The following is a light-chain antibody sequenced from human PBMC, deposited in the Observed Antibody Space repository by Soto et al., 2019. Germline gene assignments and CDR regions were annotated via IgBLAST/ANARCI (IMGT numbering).Light chain of an antibody. CDR1: QSIFYSSNNKNY. V-gene: IGKV4-1*01. CDR2: WAS. J-gene: IGKJ1*01. Sequence: DIVMTQSPDSLAVSLGERATINCKSSQSIFYSSNNKNYLAWFQQKPGQPPQLLMYWASTRESGVPDRFSGSGSETDFTLTISSLQAEDVATYYCQQYYSSPTWTFGQGTKVDIK. CDR3: QQYYSSPTWT.